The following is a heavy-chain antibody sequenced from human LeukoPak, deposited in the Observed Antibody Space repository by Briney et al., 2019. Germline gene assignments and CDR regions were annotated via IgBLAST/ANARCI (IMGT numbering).Heavy chain of an antibody. V-gene: IGHV3-30-3*01. CDR1: GFTFSSYA. CDR2: ISYDGSNK. D-gene: IGHD4-17*01. Sequence: GRSLRLSCAASGFTFSSYAMHWVRQAPGKGLEWVAVISYDGSNKYYADSVKGRFTISRDNSKNTLYLQMNSLRAEDTAVYYCARGPPQSDYPNGPQIDYWGQGTLVTVSS. J-gene: IGHJ4*02. CDR3: ARGPPQSDYPNGPQIDY.